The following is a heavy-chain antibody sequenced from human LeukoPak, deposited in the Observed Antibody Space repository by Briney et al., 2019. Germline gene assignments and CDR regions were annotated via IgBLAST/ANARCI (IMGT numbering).Heavy chain of an antibody. CDR2: ISSSSSYI. CDR1: GSTFSSYS. D-gene: IGHD3-22*01. CDR3: ARATYYYDSSGYYDSDFDY. V-gene: IGHV3-21*01. J-gene: IGHJ4*02. Sequence: GGSLRLSCAASGSTFSSYSMNWVRQAPGKGLEWVSSISSSSSYIYYADSVKGRFTISRDNAKNSLYLQMNSLRAEDTAVYYCARATYYYDSSGYYDSDFDYWGQGTLVTVSS.